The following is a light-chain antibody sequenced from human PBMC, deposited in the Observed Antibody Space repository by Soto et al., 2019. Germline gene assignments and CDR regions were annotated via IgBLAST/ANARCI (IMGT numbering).Light chain of an antibody. Sequence: EIVLTQSPGTLSLSPGERATLSCRASQNVRSNLAWYQQKPGQAPRLLIYGASTRATGIPARFSGSGSGTEFTLTISSLQSEDFAVYYCQQYNNWPVFGQGTKVDIK. CDR1: QNVRSN. J-gene: IGKJ1*01. V-gene: IGKV3-15*01. CDR3: QQYNNWPV. CDR2: GAS.